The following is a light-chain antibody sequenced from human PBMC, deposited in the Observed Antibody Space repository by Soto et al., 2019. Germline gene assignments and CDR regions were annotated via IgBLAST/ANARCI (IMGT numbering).Light chain of an antibody. J-gene: IGKJ1*01. CDR3: QQYNIYPWT. CDR1: QSIINW. V-gene: IGKV1-5*03. Sequence: DIQMTQSPATLSASVGDRVTITCRASQSIINWLAWYQQKPGKAPELLINKASTLESGVPSRFSGTGSGTEFSLTISSLQPEDFATYFCQQYNIYPWTFGQGTKVEVK. CDR2: KAS.